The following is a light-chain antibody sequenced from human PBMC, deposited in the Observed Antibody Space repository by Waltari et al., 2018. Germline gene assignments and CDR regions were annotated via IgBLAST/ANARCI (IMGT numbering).Light chain of an antibody. Sequence: DIQMTQSPSSLSASVGDRNTITSRASESIGRYLNWYQQRPGKAPKLLIYAASNLQSGAPSRFSGSGPGTAFTLTISSLQPEDSATYYCQQSYTSPYTFGQGT. CDR1: ESIGRY. J-gene: IGKJ2*01. CDR3: QQSYTSPYT. CDR2: AAS. V-gene: IGKV1-39*01.